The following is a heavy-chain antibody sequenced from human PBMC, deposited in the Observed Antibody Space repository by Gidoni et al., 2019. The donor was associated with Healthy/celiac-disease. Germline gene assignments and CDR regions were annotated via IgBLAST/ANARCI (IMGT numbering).Heavy chain of an antibody. CDR2: ISGSGGST. CDR3: AKAGIAVAGTLYYYYYMDV. CDR1: GFTFSSYA. V-gene: IGHV3-23*01. D-gene: IGHD6-19*01. Sequence: EVQLLESGGGLVQPGGSLRLSCAASGFTFSSYAMSWVRQAPGKGLEWVSAISGSGGSTYYADSVKGRFTISRDNSKNTLYLQMNSLRAEDTAVYYCAKAGIAVAGTLYYYYYMDVWGKGTTVTVSS. J-gene: IGHJ6*03.